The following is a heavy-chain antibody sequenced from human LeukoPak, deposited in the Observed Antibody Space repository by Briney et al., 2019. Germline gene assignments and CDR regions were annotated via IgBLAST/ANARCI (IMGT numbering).Heavy chain of an antibody. Sequence: SETLSLTCTVPGGSISSSSYYCGWIRQPPGKGLEWNGSIYYSGSTYYNPSLKSRVTISVDTSKNQFSLKLSSVTAADTAVYYCARERSYNWFDPWGQGTLVTVSS. CDR3: ARERSYNWFDP. CDR2: IYYSGST. CDR1: GGSISSSSYY. J-gene: IGHJ5*02. V-gene: IGHV4-39*07.